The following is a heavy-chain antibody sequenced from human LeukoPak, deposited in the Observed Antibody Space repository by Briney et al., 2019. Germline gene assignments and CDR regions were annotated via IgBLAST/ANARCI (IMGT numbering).Heavy chain of an antibody. CDR3: VRVKLGISYRVFDY. CDR1: GFTFSDHY. CDR2: IKKKVNSYTT. J-gene: IGHJ4*02. V-gene: IGHV3-72*01. Sequence: PGGSLRLSCAASGFTFSDHYMDWVRQAPGKGPEWVGRIKKKVNSYTTEYPSSVKGRFNISRDDSKNSLYLQMNSLKTEDTAVYYCVRVKLGISYRVFDYWGQGTLVTVSS. D-gene: IGHD7-27*01.